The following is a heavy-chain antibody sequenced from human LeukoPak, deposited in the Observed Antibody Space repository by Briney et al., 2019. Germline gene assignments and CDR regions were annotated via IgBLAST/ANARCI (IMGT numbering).Heavy chain of an antibody. V-gene: IGHV3-49*03. J-gene: IGHJ4*02. D-gene: IGHD3-22*01. CDR2: IRSKAYGGTT. Sequence: GGSLRLSCAASGFTFSSYSMNWFRQAPGKGLEWVGFIRSKAYGGTTEYAASVKGRFTISRDDSKSIAYLQMNSLKTEDTAVYYCNAYYDSSGAGGDYWGQGTLVTVSS. CDR1: GFTFSSYS. CDR3: NAYYDSSGAGGDY.